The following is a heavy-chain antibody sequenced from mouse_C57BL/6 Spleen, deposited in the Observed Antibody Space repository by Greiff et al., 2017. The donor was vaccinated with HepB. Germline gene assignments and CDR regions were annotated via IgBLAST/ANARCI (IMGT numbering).Heavy chain of an antibody. J-gene: IGHJ3*01. V-gene: IGHV1-82*01. CDR1: GYAFSSSW. CDR3: AREGYGKTFAY. CDR2: IYPGDGDT. D-gene: IGHD2-10*02. Sequence: VQLQQSGPELVKPGASVKISCKASGYAFSSSWMNWVKQRPGKGLEWIGRIYPGDGDTNYNWKFKGKATLTADKSSSTAYMQLSSLTSEDSAVYFCAREGYGKTFAYWGQGTLVTVSA.